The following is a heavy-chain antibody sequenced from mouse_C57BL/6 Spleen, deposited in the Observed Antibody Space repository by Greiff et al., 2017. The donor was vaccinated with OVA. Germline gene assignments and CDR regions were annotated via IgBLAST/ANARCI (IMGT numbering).Heavy chain of an antibody. CDR2: INPGSGGT. V-gene: IGHV1-54*01. Sequence: QVQLQQSGAELVRPGTSVKVSCKASGYAFTNYLIEWVKQRPGQGLEWIGVINPGSGGTNYNEKFKGKATLTADKSSSTAYMQLRSLTSEDSAVYFCARSIDRSGWEFAYWGQGTLVTVSA. J-gene: IGHJ3*01. CDR1: GYAFTNYL. D-gene: IGHD3-2*02. CDR3: ARSIDRSGWEFAY.